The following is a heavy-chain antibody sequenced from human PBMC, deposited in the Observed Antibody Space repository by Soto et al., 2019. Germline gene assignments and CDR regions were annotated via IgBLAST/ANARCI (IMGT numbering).Heavy chain of an antibody. CDR1: GYTFTSYG. J-gene: IGHJ4*02. Sequence: ASVKVSFKASGYTFTSYGISWVRQAPGQGLEWMGWISAYNGNTNYAQKLQGRVTMTTDTSTSTAYMELRSLRSDDTAVYYCARDGSMTTVATIDYWGQGTLVTVSS. D-gene: IGHD4-17*01. CDR2: ISAYNGNT. CDR3: ARDGSMTTVATIDY. V-gene: IGHV1-18*01.